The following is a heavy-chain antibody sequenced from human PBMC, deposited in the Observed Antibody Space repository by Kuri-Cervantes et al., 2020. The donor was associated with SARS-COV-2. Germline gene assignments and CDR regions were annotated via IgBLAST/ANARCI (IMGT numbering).Heavy chain of an antibody. CDR3: ARELTGTRGLFDY. V-gene: IGHV3-21*01. CDR1: GFTFSSYS. Sequence: GGSLRLSCAASGFTFSSYSMNWVRQAPGKALEWVSSISGSGSYIYYADSVKGRFTISRDNAKNSLYLQMNSLRAEDTAVYYCARELTGTRGLFDYWGQGTLVTVSS. D-gene: IGHD7-27*01. CDR2: ISGSGSYI. J-gene: IGHJ4*02.